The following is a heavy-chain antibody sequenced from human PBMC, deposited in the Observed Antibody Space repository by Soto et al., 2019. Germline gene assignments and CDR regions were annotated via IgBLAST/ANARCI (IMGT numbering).Heavy chain of an antibody. CDR2: IYNGGTT. D-gene: IGHD2-21*02. CDR1: PYSISSGSY. Sequence: LSLTCTVSPYSISSGSYWAWIRQPPGKGPEWIASIYNGGTTFYNPSLKSRITISVDTSNNQFSLKLTSVTAADTAVYYCARVHVMVVAGSTFDYGGHGTLVTVSS. V-gene: IGHV4-38-2*02. CDR3: ARVHVMVVAGSTFDY. J-gene: IGHJ4*01.